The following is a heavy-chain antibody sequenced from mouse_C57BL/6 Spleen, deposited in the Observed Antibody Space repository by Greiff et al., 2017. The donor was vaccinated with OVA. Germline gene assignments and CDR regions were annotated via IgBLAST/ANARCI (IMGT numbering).Heavy chain of an antibody. CDR1: GYTFTSYG. CDR2: IYPRSGNT. CDR3: ARDWDTAWFAY. D-gene: IGHD4-1*01. Sequence: VQVVESGAELARPGASVKLSCKASGYTFTSYGISWVKQRTGQGLEWIGEIYPRSGNTYYNEKFKGKATLTADKSSSTAYMELRSLTSEDSAVYFCARDWDTAWFAYWGQGTLVTVSA. V-gene: IGHV1-81*01. J-gene: IGHJ3*01.